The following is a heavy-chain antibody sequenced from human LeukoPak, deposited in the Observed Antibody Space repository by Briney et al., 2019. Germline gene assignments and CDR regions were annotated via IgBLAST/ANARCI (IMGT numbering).Heavy chain of an antibody. CDR3: ARDGAARWEGFFDY. V-gene: IGHV1-69*05. Sequence: SVKVSCKASGGTFSSYAIRWVRQAPGQGLEWMGRIIPIFGTANYAQKFQGRVTITTDESTSTAYMELSSLRSEDTAVYYCARDGAARWEGFFDYWGQGTLVTVSS. D-gene: IGHD6-6*01. CDR1: GGTFSSYA. CDR2: IIPIFGTA. J-gene: IGHJ4*02.